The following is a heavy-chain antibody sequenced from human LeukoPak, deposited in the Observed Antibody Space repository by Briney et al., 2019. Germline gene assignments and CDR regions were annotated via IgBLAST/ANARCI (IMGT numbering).Heavy chain of an antibody. J-gene: IGHJ4*02. Sequence: GGSLRLSCAASGFTFSAHYLDWVRQAPGKGLEWVGRSRNKANSYTTEYAASVRGRFTISRDDSKNSLYLQMNSLKIEDTAVYYCIRVNNGYAKDFDYWGQGTLVTVSS. CDR3: IRVNNGYAKDFDY. V-gene: IGHV3-72*01. D-gene: IGHD2-8*01. CDR2: SRNKANSYTT. CDR1: GFTFSAHY.